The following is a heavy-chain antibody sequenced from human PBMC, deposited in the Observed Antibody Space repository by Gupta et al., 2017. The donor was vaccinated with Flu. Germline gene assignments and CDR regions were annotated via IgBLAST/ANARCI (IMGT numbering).Heavy chain of an antibody. V-gene: IGHV3-21*01. D-gene: IGHD6-13*01. J-gene: IGHJ4*02. CDR3: ARGDPTYAGSWYRGHY. CDR2: ITSSNYM. Sequence: EVQLVESGGGLVKPGGSLRLSCAASGFTFRSFSMHWVRQPPGKGLQWVSSITSSNYMYYVDSVKGRFTISRDNAKNSLYLQMSSLRPEDTAVYFCARGDPTYAGSWYRGHYWGQGTLVTVSS. CDR1: GFTFRSFS.